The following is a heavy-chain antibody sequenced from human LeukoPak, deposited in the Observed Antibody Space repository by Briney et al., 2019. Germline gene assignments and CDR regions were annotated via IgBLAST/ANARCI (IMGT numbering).Heavy chain of an antibody. D-gene: IGHD6-13*01. J-gene: IGHJ4*02. CDR2: MNPNCGNT. Sequence: ASVKVSCKASGYTFTSYDINWVRQATGQGLEWMGWMNPNCGNTGYAQKFQGRVTITRNTSISTAYMELSSLRSEDTAVYYCAIFISSAAEFDYWGQGTLVTVSS. CDR1: GYTFTSYD. V-gene: IGHV1-8*03. CDR3: AIFISSAAEFDY.